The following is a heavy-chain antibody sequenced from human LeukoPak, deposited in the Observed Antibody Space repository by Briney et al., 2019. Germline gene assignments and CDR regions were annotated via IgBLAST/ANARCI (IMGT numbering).Heavy chain of an antibody. J-gene: IGHJ4*02. CDR2: IWYDGSNK. Sequence: GGSLRLSCAASGFTFSSYGMHWVRQAPGKGLEWVAVIWYDGSNKYYAYSVKGRCTMSRENCKNTLQLQMNSLRAEDTAVYYCARDGSSGWYWVDYWGQGTLVTVSS. D-gene: IGHD6-19*01. V-gene: IGHV3-33*01. CDR1: GFTFSSYG. CDR3: ARDGSSGWYWVDY.